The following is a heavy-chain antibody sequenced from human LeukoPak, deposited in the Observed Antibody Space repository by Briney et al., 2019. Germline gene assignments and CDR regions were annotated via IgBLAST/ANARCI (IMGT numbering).Heavy chain of an antibody. J-gene: IGHJ4*02. D-gene: IGHD4-17*01. CDR2: ISSSGSSI. CDR1: GFTFSSYE. V-gene: IGHV3-48*03. Sequence: GGSLRLSCAASGFTFSSYEMNWVRQAPGKGLEWVSYISSSGSSIYYADSVKGRFTISRDNAKNSLYLQMNSLRAEDTAVYYCARVPATVKADYWGQGTLVTVSS. CDR3: ARVPATVKADY.